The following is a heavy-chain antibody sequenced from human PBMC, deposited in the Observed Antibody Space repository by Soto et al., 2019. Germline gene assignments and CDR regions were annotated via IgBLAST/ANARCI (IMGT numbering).Heavy chain of an antibody. J-gene: IGHJ6*02. D-gene: IGHD2-2*01. CDR2: ISGSGGST. CDR3: AREDIVVVPATRRRYYYYGMDV. CDR1: GFTFSSYA. Sequence: GGSLRLSCAASGFTFSSYAMSWVRQAPGKGLEWVSAISGSGGSTYYADSVKGRFTISRDNSKNTLYLQMNSLRAEDTAVYYCAREDIVVVPATRRRYYYYGMDVWGQGTTVTVSS. V-gene: IGHV3-23*01.